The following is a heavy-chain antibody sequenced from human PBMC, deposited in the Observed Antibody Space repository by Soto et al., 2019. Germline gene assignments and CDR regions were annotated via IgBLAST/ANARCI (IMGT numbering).Heavy chain of an antibody. Sequence: GGALTLSCGGSGFSFDDYTMQWVRQAPGKGPEWVASLSWNSGFSGYADSVKGRFTISRDNTQSSVHLQMNNLRTEDTALYYCAKGRGTIVVTDAYDIWGQGTMVTVSS. J-gene: IGHJ3*02. D-gene: IGHD3-22*01. CDR3: AKGRGTIVVTDAYDI. CDR2: LSWNSGFS. V-gene: IGHV3-9*01. CDR1: GFSFDDYT.